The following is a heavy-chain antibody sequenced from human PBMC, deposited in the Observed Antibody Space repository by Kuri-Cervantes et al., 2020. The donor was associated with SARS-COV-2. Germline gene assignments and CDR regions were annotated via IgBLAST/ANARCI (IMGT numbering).Heavy chain of an antibody. CDR3: ARRGLKAHQYFDS. J-gene: IGHJ4*02. D-gene: IGHD3-10*01. CDR2: VSQSGST. V-gene: IGHV4-39*02. CDR1: GGSISSSSYI. Sequence: AGSLSLSCTVSGGSISSSSYIWRWFRQPPGKGREWIGEVSQSGSTDYNPSLKSPVTMTLDTSMKHFSLNLSYVTAADTAVYYCARRGLKAHQYFDSWGQGTLVTVSS.